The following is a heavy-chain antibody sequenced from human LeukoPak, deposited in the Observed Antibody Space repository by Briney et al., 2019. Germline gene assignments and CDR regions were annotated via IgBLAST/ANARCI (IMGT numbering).Heavy chain of an antibody. CDR3: ASTPPGYYYMDV. CDR1: GGSISSGSYY. J-gene: IGHJ6*03. V-gene: IGHV4-61*02. CDR2: IYTSGST. D-gene: IGHD5/OR15-5a*01. Sequence: PSETLSLTCTVSGGSISSGSYYWSWIRQPAGKGLEWIGRIYTSGSTNYNPSLKSRVTISVDTSKNQFSLKLSSVTAADTAVYYCASTPPGYYYMDVWGKGTTVTVSS.